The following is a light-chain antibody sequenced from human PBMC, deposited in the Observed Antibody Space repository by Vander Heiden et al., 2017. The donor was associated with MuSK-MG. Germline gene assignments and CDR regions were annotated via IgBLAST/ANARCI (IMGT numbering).Light chain of an antibody. CDR1: QSISNW. V-gene: IGKV1-5*03. J-gene: IGKJ1*01. CDR2: KAS. CDR3: QQYDRYST. Sequence: DHQMSQSPSTLSASVGDRVTITCRASQSISNWLAWYQQKPGKAPNLLIYKASNLESGVPSRFSGSGSGTEFTLTISSLQPDDFATYYCQQYDRYSTFGQGTKVEIK.